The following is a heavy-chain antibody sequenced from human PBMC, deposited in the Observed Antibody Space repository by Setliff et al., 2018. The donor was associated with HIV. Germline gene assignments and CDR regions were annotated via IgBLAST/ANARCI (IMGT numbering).Heavy chain of an antibody. CDR1: GFTFGNFW. J-gene: IGHJ4*02. V-gene: IGHV3-7*01. D-gene: IGHD3-22*01. CDR2: ISPDGNRN. Sequence: GESLKISCAASGFTFGNFWMHWVRQAPGKGREWVASISPDGNRNHCVGSVKGRFTASRDNAKSSLYLQMNSLRAEDTAVYYCAKPFVTYYYDSSGHYSGDYWGQGTLVTVSS. CDR3: AKPFVTYYYDSSGHYSGDY.